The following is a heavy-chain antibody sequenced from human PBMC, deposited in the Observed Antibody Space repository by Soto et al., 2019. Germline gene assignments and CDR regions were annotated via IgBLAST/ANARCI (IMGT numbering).Heavy chain of an antibody. Sequence: QVQLMESGGGLVKPGGSLRLSCAASGFTFSDYYMSWIRQAPGKGLEWVSYISSSSSYTNYADSVKGRFTISRDNAKNSLYLQMNSLRAEDTAVYYCARDYYDSSEDWYFDLWGRGTLVTVSS. D-gene: IGHD3-22*01. J-gene: IGHJ2*01. V-gene: IGHV3-11*05. CDR1: GFTFSDYY. CDR3: ARDYYDSSEDWYFDL. CDR2: ISSSSSYT.